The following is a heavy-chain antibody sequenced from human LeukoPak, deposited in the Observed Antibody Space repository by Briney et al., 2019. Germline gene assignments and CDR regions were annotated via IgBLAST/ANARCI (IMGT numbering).Heavy chain of an antibody. D-gene: IGHD5-18*01. CDR1: GYSISSGYY. CDR2: IYHSGST. CDR3: ARVSGAIVNSYYFDY. J-gene: IGHJ4*02. V-gene: IGHV4-38-2*02. Sequence: SETLSLTCTVSGYSISSGYYCGWIRQPPGKGLEGIGSIYHSGSTYYNPSLKSRVRISVDTSKHQFSLKLSSVTAADTAVYYCARVSGAIVNSYYFDYWGQGTLVTVSS.